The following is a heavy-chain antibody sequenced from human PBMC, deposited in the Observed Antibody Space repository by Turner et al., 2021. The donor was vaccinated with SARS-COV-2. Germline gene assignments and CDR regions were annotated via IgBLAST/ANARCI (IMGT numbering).Heavy chain of an antibody. CDR2: RWNDGSQK. J-gene: IGHJ3*02. Sequence: QVQLVESGGGVVQPGRSLRLSCAASGFTFSSYGMHWGRQAPGKGLEWVAVRWNDGSQKYYADSVKGRFTISRDNSKNMVYLQMNSLRAEDTAVYYCARLDDSGHWGAFDIWGQGTMVTVSS. CDR3: ARLDDSGHWGAFDI. V-gene: IGHV3-33*01. CDR1: GFTFSSYG. D-gene: IGHD3-22*01.